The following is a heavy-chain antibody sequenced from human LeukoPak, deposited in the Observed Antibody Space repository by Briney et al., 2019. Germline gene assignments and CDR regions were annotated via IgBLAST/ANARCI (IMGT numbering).Heavy chain of an antibody. CDR3: ARDSGYSGNGNGDWFDP. CDR1: GLRFTSFG. D-gene: IGHD5-24*01. Sequence: ASVNVSCKTSGLRFTSFGVSWVRQAPGQGLEWMGWISTYIGVTHYAEKFEDRVTMTIDTSTTTAYMELRSLRYDDTAVYYCARDSGYSGNGNGDWFDPWGQGTVVTVSS. V-gene: IGHV1-18*04. J-gene: IGHJ5*02. CDR2: ISTYIGVT.